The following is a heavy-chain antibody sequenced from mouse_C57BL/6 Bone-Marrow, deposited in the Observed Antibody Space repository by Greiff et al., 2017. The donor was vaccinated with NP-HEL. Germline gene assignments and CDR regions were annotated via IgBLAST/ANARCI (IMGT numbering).Heavy chain of an antibody. J-gene: IGHJ1*03. V-gene: IGHV5-9-1*02. Sequence: VESGEGLVKPGGSLKLSCAASGFTFSSYAMSWVRQTPEKRLEWVAYISSGGDYIYYADTVKGRFTISRDNARNTLYLQMSSLKSEDTAMYYCTRLLRYYYWYFDVWGTGTTVTVSS. CDR1: GFTFSSYA. D-gene: IGHD1-1*01. CDR3: TRLLRYYYWYFDV. CDR2: ISSGGDYI.